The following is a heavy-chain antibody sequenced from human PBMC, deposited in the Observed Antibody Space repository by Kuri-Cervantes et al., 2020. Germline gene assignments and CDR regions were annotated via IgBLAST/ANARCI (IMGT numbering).Heavy chain of an antibody. CDR3: ATSSMIGENWFDP. CDR2: LNPNSGNT. J-gene: IGHJ5*02. CDR1: GYTFTSYD. Sequence: ASVKVSCKASGYTFTSYDIYWVRQATGQGLEWMGWLNPNSGNTANAQKFQARLIMTRDSSISTAYMELSSLRSEDTAVYYCATSSMIGENWFDPWGQGTLVTVSS. V-gene: IGHV1-8*01. D-gene: IGHD3-22*01.